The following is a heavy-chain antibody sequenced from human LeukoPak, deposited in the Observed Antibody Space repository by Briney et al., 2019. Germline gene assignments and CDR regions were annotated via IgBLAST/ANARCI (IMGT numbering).Heavy chain of an antibody. V-gene: IGHV3-13*01. D-gene: IGHD1-1*01. J-gene: IGHJ6*03. CDR2: IGTASDT. Sequence: GGSLRLSCAASGFTFSSFDMHWARQPTGQGLEWVSTIGTASDTYYPGSVEGRFTLSRDNTKNSLYLQMNSLTAGDTAVYYCARGPPRGKYYYMDVWGKGTTVTVSS. CDR3: ARGPPRGKYYYMDV. CDR1: GFTFSSFD.